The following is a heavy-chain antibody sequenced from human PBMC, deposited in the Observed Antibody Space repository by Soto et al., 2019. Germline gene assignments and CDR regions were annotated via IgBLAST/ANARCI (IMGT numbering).Heavy chain of an antibody. J-gene: IGHJ5*02. CDR2: ISSSSSYI. Sequence: PGGSLRLSCAASGFTFSSYSMNWVRQAPGKGLEWVSSISSSSSYIYYADSVKGRFTISRDNAKNSLYLQMNSLRAEDTAVYYCAGTITIFGVVPNWFDPWGQGTLVTVSS. CDR1: GFTFSSYS. CDR3: AGTITIFGVVPNWFDP. V-gene: IGHV3-21*01. D-gene: IGHD3-3*01.